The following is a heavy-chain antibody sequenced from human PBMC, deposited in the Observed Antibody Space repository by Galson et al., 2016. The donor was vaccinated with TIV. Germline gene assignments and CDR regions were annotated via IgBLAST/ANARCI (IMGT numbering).Heavy chain of an antibody. CDR1: GLTVSSNH. V-gene: IGHV3-53*05. CDR2: ISGGGNT. D-gene: IGHD1-26*01. CDR3: TRDRIVDAAYYYYYFGMDV. J-gene: IGHJ6*02. Sequence: SLRLSCAASGLTVSSNHMTWVRQAPGKGLEWVSVISGGGNTYYPASVKSRFIISRDNSKNTLYLQMNSLRVEDPAVYYCTRDRIVDAAYYYYYFGMDVWGQGTAVTVSS.